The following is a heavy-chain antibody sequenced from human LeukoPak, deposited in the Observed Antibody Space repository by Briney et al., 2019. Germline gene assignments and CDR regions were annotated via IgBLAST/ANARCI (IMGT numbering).Heavy chain of an antibody. CDR2: IYYSGST. Sequence: PSETLSLTCTVSGGSISSHYWSWIRQPPGKGLEWIGYIYYSGSTNYNPSLKSRVTISVDTSKNQFSLKLSSVTAADTAVYYCARVRHCSGGSCYSFDYYYYYMAVWGKGTTVTVSS. CDR3: ARVRHCSGGSCYSFDYYYYYMAV. J-gene: IGHJ6*03. V-gene: IGHV4-59*11. CDR1: GGSISSHY. D-gene: IGHD2-15*01.